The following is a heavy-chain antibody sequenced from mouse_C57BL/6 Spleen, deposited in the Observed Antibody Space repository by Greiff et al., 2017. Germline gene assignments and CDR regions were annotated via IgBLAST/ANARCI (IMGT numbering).Heavy chain of an antibody. CDR2: IHPNSGST. J-gene: IGHJ2*01. CDR1: GYTFTSYW. V-gene: IGHV1-64*01. Sequence: VQLQQPGAELVKPGASVKLSCKASGYTFTSYWMHWVKQRPGQGLEWIGMIHPNSGSTNYNEKFKSKATLTVDKSSSTAYMQLSSLTSEDSAVYYCARAYYGSSYHDYWGQGTTLTVSS. CDR3: ARAYYGSSYHDY. D-gene: IGHD1-1*01.